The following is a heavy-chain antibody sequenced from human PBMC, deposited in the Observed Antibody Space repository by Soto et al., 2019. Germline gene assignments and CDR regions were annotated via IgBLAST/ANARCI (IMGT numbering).Heavy chain of an antibody. CDR2: IIPIFGTA. V-gene: IGHV1-69*13. D-gene: IGHD6-13*01. CDR3: ARDVGIAAAAFFDY. J-gene: IGHJ4*01. Sequence: GASVKVSCKASGGTFSSYAISWVRQAPGQGLEWMGGIIPIFGTANYAQKFQGRVTITADESTSTAYMELSSLRSEDTAVYYCARDVGIAAAAFFDYWGHGTLATVSS. CDR1: GGTFSSYA.